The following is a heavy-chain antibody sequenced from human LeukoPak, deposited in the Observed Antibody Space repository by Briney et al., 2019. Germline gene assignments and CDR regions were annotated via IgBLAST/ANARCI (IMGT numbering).Heavy chain of an antibody. CDR1: GFTFSSYA. V-gene: IGHV3-23*01. CDR2: ISGSGGST. J-gene: IGHJ1*01. D-gene: IGHD2-2*02. CDR3: AREPLFCSSTSCYIYFQH. Sequence: GGSLRLSCAASGFTFSSYAMSWVRQAPGKGLEWVSAISGSGGSTYYADSVKGRFTISRDNSKNTLYLQMNSLRAEDTAVYYCAREPLFCSSTSCYIYFQHWGQGTLVTVSS.